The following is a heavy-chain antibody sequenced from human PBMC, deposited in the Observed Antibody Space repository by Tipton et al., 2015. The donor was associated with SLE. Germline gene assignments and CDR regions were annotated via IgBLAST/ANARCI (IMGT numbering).Heavy chain of an antibody. CDR2: IYPGDSDT. CDR1: GYSFTNYW. Sequence: QLVQSGAEVKKPGESLKISCKGSGYSFTNYWIGWVRQMPGKGLEWMGIIYPGDSDTRYSPTFQGQVTLSADKSISTAYLQWSSLKASDTAMYYCARRRYYYDSDGYYYAFVDFWGQGTLVTVSS. J-gene: IGHJ4*02. CDR3: ARRRYYYDSDGYYYAFVDF. D-gene: IGHD3-22*01. V-gene: IGHV5-51*03.